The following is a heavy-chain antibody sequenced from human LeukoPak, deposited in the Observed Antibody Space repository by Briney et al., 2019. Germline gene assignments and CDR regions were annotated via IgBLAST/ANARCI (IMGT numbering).Heavy chain of an antibody. Sequence: ETLSLTCAVYGGSFSGYYWSWIRQPPGKGLEWIGEINHSGSTNYNPSLKSRVTISVDTSKNQFSLKLSSVTAADTAVYYCARGSREWELLLLRPAYYFDYWGQGTLVTVSS. CDR3: ARGSREWELLLLRPAYYFDY. D-gene: IGHD1-26*01. CDR1: GGSFSGYY. J-gene: IGHJ4*02. V-gene: IGHV4-34*01. CDR2: INHSGST.